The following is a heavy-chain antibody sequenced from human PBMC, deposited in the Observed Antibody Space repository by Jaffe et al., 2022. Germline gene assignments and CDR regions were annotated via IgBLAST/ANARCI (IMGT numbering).Heavy chain of an antibody. J-gene: IGHJ4*02. D-gene: IGHD5-12*01. CDR3: VRLTQDGYNYIQFDY. CDR2: IYPGDSDT. Sequence: EVQLVQSGAEVKKPGESLKISCKGSGYSFTSYWIGWVRQMPGKGLEWMGIIYPGDSDTRYSPSFQGQVTISADKSISTAYLQWSSLKASDTAMYYCVRLTQDGYNYIQFDYWGQGTLVTVSS. V-gene: IGHV5-51*03. CDR1: GYSFTSYW.